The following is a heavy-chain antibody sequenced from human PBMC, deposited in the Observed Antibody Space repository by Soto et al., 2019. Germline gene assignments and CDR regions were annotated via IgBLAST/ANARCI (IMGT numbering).Heavy chain of an antibody. CDR1: GFTFGDSY. D-gene: IGHD6-13*01. V-gene: IGHV3-11*06. Sequence: PGGSLRLSCAGSGFTFGDSYMSWIRQAPGKGLEWLSYISPGSRYPAYADSVKGRFTISRDNAKNSLYLQMNSLRDEDTAVYYCARDEQQLGYDAFDIWGQGTMVTVSS. J-gene: IGHJ3*02. CDR2: ISPGSRYP. CDR3: ARDEQQLGYDAFDI.